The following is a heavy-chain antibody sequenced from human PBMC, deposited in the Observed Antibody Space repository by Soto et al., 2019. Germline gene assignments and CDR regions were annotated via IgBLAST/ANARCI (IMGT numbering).Heavy chain of an antibody. D-gene: IGHD3-22*01. J-gene: IGHJ3*02. V-gene: IGHV3-9*01. CDR1: GFTFDDYA. CDR2: ISWNSGNI. Sequence: GGSLRLSCAASGFTFDDYAMYWVRQVLGKGLEWVSSISWNSGNIGYADSVKGRFTTSRDNAENSLYLQMNSLRAEDTAVYYCARGDYYDSSGPFSDAFDIWGQGTMVTVSS. CDR3: ARGDYYDSSGPFSDAFDI.